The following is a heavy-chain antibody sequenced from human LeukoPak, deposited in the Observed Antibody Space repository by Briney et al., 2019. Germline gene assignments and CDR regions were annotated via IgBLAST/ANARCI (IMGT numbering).Heavy chain of an antibody. CDR1: GGSISSSRYY. J-gene: IGHJ4*02. CDR2: IYYSGST. CDR3: ARHAPLPTWDY. V-gene: IGHV4-39*01. Sequence: PSETLSLTCTVSGGSISSSRYYWGWIRQPPGKGLEWIGSIYYSGSTYYNPSLKSRVTISVDTSKNQFSLKLSSVTAADTAVYYCARHAPLPTWDYWGQGTLVTVSS.